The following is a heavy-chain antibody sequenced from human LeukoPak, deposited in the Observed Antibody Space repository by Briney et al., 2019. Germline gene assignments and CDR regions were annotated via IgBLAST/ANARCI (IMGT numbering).Heavy chain of an antibody. CDR1: GFTFTSYA. CDR2: ISDSGGST. V-gene: IGHV3-23*01. D-gene: IGHD6-19*01. J-gene: IGHJ4*02. Sequence: GGSLRLSCSASGFTFTSYAMSWVRQGPGKGLEWVSVISDSGGSTYCADSVKGRFTISRDNSKNTLYLQMNSLRADDTAVYYCAKRRWLGGIGVADPFDYWGQGTLVTVSS. CDR3: AKRRWLGGIGVADPFDY.